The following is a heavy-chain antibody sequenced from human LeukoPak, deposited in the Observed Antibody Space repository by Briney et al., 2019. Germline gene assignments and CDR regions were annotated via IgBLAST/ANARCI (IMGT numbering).Heavy chain of an antibody. D-gene: IGHD3-22*01. CDR1: GFTFSSYA. V-gene: IGHV3-30-3*01. Sequence: GRSLRLSCAASGFTFSSYAMHWVRQAPGKGLEWVAVISYDGSNKYYADSVKGRFTISRDNSKNTLYLQMTGLRVEDTAVYYCARDSRGPDYWGQGALVTVSS. J-gene: IGHJ4*02. CDR3: ARDSRGPDY. CDR2: ISYDGSNK.